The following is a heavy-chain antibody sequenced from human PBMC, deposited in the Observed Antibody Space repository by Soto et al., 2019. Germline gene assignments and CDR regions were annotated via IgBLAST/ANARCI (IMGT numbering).Heavy chain of an antibody. CDR1: GGSMNSGGYC. J-gene: IGHJ4*02. Sequence: QVQLQESGPGLVKPSQTLSLTCTVSGGSMNSGGYCWSWIRQHPGEGLEWIGCISYGGTTSYNPSLXSXXIISVDTSKNQFSRKLTSVTAADTAGYYCSRGILVWGQGTLITVSS. D-gene: IGHD2-15*01. CDR2: ISYGGTT. CDR3: SRGILV. V-gene: IGHV4-31*03.